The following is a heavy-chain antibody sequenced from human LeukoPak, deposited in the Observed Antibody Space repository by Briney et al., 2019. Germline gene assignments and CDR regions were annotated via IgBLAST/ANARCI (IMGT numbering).Heavy chain of an antibody. CDR1: GGSISSYY. D-gene: IGHD3-22*01. CDR3: ARDYYDSSERDAFDI. CDR2: IYTSGST. V-gene: IGHV4-4*07. Sequence: SETLSLTCTVSGGSISSYYWSWIRQPAGKGLEWIGRIYTSGSTNYNPSLKSRVTMSVDTSKNQFSLKLSSVTAADTAVYYCARDYYDSSERDAFDIWGQGTMVTVSS. J-gene: IGHJ3*02.